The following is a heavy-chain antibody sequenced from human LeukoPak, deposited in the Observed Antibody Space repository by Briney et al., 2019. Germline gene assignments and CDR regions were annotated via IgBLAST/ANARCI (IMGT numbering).Heavy chain of an antibody. CDR3: ASIVDVRSTVTLEYYYYYYMDV. CDR2: IYHSGST. D-gene: IGHD4-17*01. Sequence: PSETPSLTCTVSGYSISSGYYWGWIRQPPGKGLEWIGSIYHSGSTYYNPSLKSRVTISVDTSKNQFSLKLSSVTAADTAVYYCASIVDVRSTVTLEYYYYYYMDVWGKGTTVTVSS. J-gene: IGHJ6*03. V-gene: IGHV4-38-2*02. CDR1: GYSISSGYY.